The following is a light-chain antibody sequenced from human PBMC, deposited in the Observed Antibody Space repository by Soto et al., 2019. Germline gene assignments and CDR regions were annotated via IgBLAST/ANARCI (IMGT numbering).Light chain of an antibody. CDR1: QGISSW. Sequence: DIQMTQSPSSVSASVGDRVTLTCRASQGISSWLAWYQQKPGQAPKLLIYAASSLQSGVTSRFSGSRSGTDFTLTISSLQSEDVVTYYCRQANSFPLTVGGGTKVEIK. J-gene: IGKJ4*01. V-gene: IGKV1-12*01. CDR2: AAS. CDR3: RQANSFPLT.